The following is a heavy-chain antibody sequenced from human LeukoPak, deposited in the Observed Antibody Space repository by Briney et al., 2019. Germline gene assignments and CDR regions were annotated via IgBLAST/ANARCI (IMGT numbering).Heavy chain of an antibody. CDR1: GGSFSGYY. J-gene: IGHJ4*02. Sequence: KTSETLSLTCAVYGGSFSGYYWSWIRQPPGKGLEWIGEINHSRSTNYNPSLKSRVTISVDTSKNQFSLRLSSVTAADTAVYYCAREPQGRFGRLAGTYYWGQGTLVTVSS. CDR2: INHSRST. D-gene: IGHD6-19*01. V-gene: IGHV4-34*01. CDR3: AREPQGRFGRLAGTYY.